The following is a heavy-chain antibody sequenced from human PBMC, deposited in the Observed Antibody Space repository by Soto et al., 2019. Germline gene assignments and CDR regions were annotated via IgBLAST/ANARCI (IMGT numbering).Heavy chain of an antibody. CDR1: GGSISSSSYY. CDR3: ALNSGYVYKVRVDGFVY. Sequence: QLQLQESGPGLVKPSETLSLTCTVSGGSISSSSYYWGWIRQPPGTGLEWIGSIYYSGSTYYNPSLKSRVTISVDTSKRPFSRKLSSVTAADTSVYYCALNSGYVYKVRVDGFVYWGQGTLVTVSS. V-gene: IGHV4-39*01. D-gene: IGHD5-12*01. CDR2: IYYSGST. J-gene: IGHJ4*02.